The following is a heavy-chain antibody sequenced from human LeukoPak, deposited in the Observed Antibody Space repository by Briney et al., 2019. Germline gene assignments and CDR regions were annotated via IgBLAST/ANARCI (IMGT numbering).Heavy chain of an antibody. J-gene: IGHJ4*02. V-gene: IGHV3-30*04. D-gene: IGHD3-22*01. Sequence: GRSLRLSCAASGFTFSSYAMHWVRQAPGKGLEWVAVISYDGSNKYYADSVKGRFTISRDNSKNTLYLQMNSLRAEDTAVYYCAKDGPYYDSSGYPYYFDYWGQGTLVTVSS. CDR2: ISYDGSNK. CDR3: AKDGPYYDSSGYPYYFDY. CDR1: GFTFSSYA.